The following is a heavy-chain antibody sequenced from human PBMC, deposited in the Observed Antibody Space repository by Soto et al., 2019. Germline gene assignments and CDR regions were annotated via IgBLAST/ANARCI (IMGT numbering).Heavy chain of an antibody. CDR1: GGTFSSYA. V-gene: IGHV1-69*01. J-gene: IGHJ4*02. CDR2: IIPIFGTT. D-gene: IGHD6-25*01. CDR3: AKGCFLAAASDY. Sequence: QVQLVQSGAEVKKPGSSVKVSCKASGGTFSSYAISWVRQAPGQGLEWLGGIIPIFGTTSYAQKFQGRVKITADESTSTAYMELSSLRAEDTAVYYCAKGCFLAAASDYWGQGPLVTVS.